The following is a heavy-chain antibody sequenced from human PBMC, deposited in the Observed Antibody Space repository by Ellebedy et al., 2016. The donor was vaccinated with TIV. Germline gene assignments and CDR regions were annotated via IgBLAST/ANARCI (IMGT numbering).Heavy chain of an antibody. CDR2: IKQDGSEK. CDR3: AGIADVRFDP. J-gene: IGHJ5*02. D-gene: IGHD3-10*02. V-gene: IGHV3-7*02. Sequence: PGGSLRLSCVASGFTFSNSWMSWVRQAPGKGLEWVANIKQDGSEKFYVDSVKGRFTISRDNAKNSLYLQMNSLRAEDTAVYYCAGIADVRFDPWGQGTLVSVSS. CDR1: GFTFSNSW.